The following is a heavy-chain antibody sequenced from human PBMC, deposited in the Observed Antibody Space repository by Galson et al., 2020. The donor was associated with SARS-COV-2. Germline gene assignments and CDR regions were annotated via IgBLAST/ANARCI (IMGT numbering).Heavy chain of an antibody. V-gene: IGHV4-31*03. CDR1: GGSVSIGGYY. CDR3: ARGFCSGDCYWDY. CDR2: IPYNGNT. D-gene: IGHD2-21*02. J-gene: IGHJ4*02. Sequence: ASETLSLTCNVYGGSVSIGGYYWSWIRQHPEKGLEWIGYIPYNGNTHYNPSLKSRLIISEDTSKNHFSLNLNSVNAADTAVYYCARGFCSGDCYWDYWGQGTLVTVSS.